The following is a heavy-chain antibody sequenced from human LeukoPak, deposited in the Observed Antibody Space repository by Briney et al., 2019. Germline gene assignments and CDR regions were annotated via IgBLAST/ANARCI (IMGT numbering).Heavy chain of an antibody. CDR1: GFTFSSYA. J-gene: IGHJ4*02. Sequence: PGGSLRLSCAASGFTFSSYAMHWVRQAPGKGLEYVSAISSNGGSTYYANSVKGRFTISRDNSKNTLYLQMGSLRAEDMAVYYCARDQDSWPTLFDYWGQGTLVTVSS. CDR3: ARDQDSWPTLFDY. V-gene: IGHV3-64*01. CDR2: ISSNGGST.